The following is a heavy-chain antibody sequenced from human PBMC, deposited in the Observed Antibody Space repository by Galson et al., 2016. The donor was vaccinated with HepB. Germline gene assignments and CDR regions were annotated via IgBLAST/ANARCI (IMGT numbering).Heavy chain of an antibody. CDR2: ISGSGIST. D-gene: IGHD6-25*01. CDR1: GFTSSSYV. Sequence: SLRLSCAASGFTSSSYVMSWVRQAPGKGLEWVSGISGSGISTYKADSVKGRFTISRDNSKDTLYLQMSSLRAEDTAVYYCAREAAAGYWGQGTLVTVSS. J-gene: IGHJ4*02. V-gene: IGHV3-23*01. CDR3: AREAAAGY.